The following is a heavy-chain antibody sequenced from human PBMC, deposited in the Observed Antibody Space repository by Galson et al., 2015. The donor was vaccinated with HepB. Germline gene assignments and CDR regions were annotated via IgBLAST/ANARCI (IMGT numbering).Heavy chain of an antibody. V-gene: IGHV3-13*05. Sequence: SLRLSCAASGFTFSNYDMHWVRQVAGKGLEWVSAIGTAGDPYYQGSVKGRFTISRDNAKNSLYLQMNSLTAGDTAVYYCARGRPNYYGSGNYSTPPPPFDYWGQGTLVTVSS. CDR1: GFTFSNYD. J-gene: IGHJ4*02. CDR2: IGTAGDP. D-gene: IGHD3-10*01. CDR3: ARGRPNYYGSGNYSTPPPPFDY.